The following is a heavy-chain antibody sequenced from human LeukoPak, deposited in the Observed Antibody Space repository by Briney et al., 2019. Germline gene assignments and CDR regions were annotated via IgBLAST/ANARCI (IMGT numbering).Heavy chain of an antibody. CDR2: IKEDGSEI. Sequence: GGSLRLSCAASGFNFSTYWMTWVRQVLGKGLEWVANIKEDGSEIYYVDAVKGRFSISRDNAKTSLYLQMNNLSVADTAVYYGVTDQTGRHPYFFDYWGQGTLVTVSS. D-gene: IGHD3-10*01. CDR1: GFNFSTYW. V-gene: IGHV3-7*01. CDR3: VTDQTGRHPYFFDY. J-gene: IGHJ4*02.